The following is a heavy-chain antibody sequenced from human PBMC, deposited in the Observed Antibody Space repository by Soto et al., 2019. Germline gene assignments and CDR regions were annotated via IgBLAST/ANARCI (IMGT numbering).Heavy chain of an antibody. J-gene: IGHJ4*02. D-gene: IGHD3-16*02. Sequence: PGGSLRLSCAASGFTFSSYWMSWVRQAPGKGLEWVANIKQDGSEKYYVDSVKGRFTISRDNAKNSLYLQMNSLRAEDTAVYYCARVRSGVWGSYRYNYFDYWGQGTLVTVSS. V-gene: IGHV3-7*03. CDR3: ARVRSGVWGSYRYNYFDY. CDR2: IKQDGSEK. CDR1: GFTFSSYW.